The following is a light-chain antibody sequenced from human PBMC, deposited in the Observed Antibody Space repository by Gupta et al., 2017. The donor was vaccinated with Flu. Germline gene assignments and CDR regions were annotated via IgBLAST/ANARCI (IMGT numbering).Light chain of an antibody. J-gene: IGKJ4*01. V-gene: IGKV3-11*01. CDR3: QQRSTSLT. CDR1: QSVRSS. Sequence: EIVLTQSPSTLSLSPGERATLSCRDSQSVRSSLAWYQQKPGQTPRLIIYDASNRAKGSTDRFSGSGDGTDFTRTSSRRENEDCAVYYWQQRSTSLTVGRGTKVEIK. CDR2: DAS.